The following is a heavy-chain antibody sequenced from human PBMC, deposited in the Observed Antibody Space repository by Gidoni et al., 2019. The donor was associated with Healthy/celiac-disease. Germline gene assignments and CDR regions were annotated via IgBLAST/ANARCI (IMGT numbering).Heavy chain of an antibody. CDR3: ARDTSIAVAGTVSYYYYGMDV. D-gene: IGHD6-19*01. J-gene: IGHJ6*02. CDR2: IYHSGST. V-gene: IGHV4-4*02. CDR1: GGSISSSNW. Sequence: QVQLQESGPGLVKPSGTLSLTCAVSGGSISSSNWWSWVRQPPGKGLEWIGEIYHSGSTNYNPSLKSRVTISVDKSKNQFSLKLSSVTAADTAVYYCARDTSIAVAGTVSYYYYGMDVWGQGTTVTVSS.